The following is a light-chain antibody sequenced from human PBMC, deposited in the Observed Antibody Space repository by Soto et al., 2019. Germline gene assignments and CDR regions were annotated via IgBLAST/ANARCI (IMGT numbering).Light chain of an antibody. V-gene: IGKV3-15*01. J-gene: IGKJ1*01. CDR2: GAS. CDR3: QQYDNWPWT. CDR1: QSISDT. Sequence: EIVMTQSPATLSVSPEGRATLSCRASQSISDTLAWYQQKPCQAPRLLIHGASTRAPGFPARFSGSGSGTDFTLTISSRQSEDFAVYYCQQYDNWPWTFGQGTKVEIK.